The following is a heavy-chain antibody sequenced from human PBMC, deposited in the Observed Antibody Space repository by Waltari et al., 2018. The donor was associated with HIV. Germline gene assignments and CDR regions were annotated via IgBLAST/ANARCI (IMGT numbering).Heavy chain of an antibody. CDR2: INPTDGDT. CDR3: ARAESTTWANFDF. V-gene: IGHV1-2*04. CDR1: GYPFAAYY. D-gene: IGHD1-26*01. J-gene: IGHJ4*02. Sequence: QVQLVQSGSEVKNSGASVRVSCHTSGYPFAAYYIYWMLQAPGEGLEWLGWINPTDGDTGYAQKFQGWLSVTRDTSTGTVYMSLSRLRSDDTATYYCARAESTTWANFDFWGQGTLVSVSS.